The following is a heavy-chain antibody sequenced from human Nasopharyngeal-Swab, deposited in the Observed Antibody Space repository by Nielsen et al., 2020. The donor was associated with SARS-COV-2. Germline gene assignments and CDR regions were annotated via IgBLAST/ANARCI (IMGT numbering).Heavy chain of an antibody. CDR2: ISGDGGST. CDR3: AKDRSMIGDYYYGMDV. Sequence: GESLKISCAASGFNFDDYAIHWVRQAPGKGLEWVSLISGDGGSTYYRDSVKGRFTIYRDNSKNSLFLQMTSLGIEDTALYFCAKDRSMIGDYYYGMDVWGQGTTVTVSS. V-gene: IGHV3-43*02. D-gene: IGHD3-22*01. CDR1: GFNFDDYA. J-gene: IGHJ6*02.